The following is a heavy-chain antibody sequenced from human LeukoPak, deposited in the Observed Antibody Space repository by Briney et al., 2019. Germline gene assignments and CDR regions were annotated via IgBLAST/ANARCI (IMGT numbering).Heavy chain of an antibody. Sequence: GGSLRLSCAVSGFTFSSYAMSWVRQAPGKGLEWVSAISGSGGSTYYADSVKGRFTISRDNSKNTLYLQMNSLRAEDTAVYYCAKDLVEMATIRARGAFDIWGQGTMVTVSS. J-gene: IGHJ3*02. D-gene: IGHD5-24*01. CDR2: ISGSGGST. CDR1: GFTFSSYA. CDR3: AKDLVEMATIRARGAFDI. V-gene: IGHV3-23*01.